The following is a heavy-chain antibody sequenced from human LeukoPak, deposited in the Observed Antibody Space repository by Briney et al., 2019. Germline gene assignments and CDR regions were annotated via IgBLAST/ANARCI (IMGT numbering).Heavy chain of an antibody. Sequence: GGSLRLSCAASGFTFSRYWMHWVRQAPGKGLVWVSRINSDGSATTYADFVKGRFTISRDNAKNTLYLQMNSLRVDDTAMYYSERDYGAWGQGSLVNVSP. CDR2: INSDGSAT. CDR1: GFTFSRYW. CDR3: ERDYGA. V-gene: IGHV3-74*03. J-gene: IGHJ5*02. D-gene: IGHD4/OR15-4a*01.